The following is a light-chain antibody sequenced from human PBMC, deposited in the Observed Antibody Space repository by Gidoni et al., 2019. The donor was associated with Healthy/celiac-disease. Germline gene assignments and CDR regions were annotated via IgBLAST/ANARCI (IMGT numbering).Light chain of an antibody. V-gene: IGKV1-33*01. CDR1: QDISNY. CDR3: QQYDNLPLT. J-gene: IGKJ4*01. CDR2: DAS. Sequence: DIQMTQSPSSLSASVGDRVTITCQASQDISNYLNWYQQKPGKAPTLLIYDASNLETGGPSRFSGSGSGTDFTFTISSLQPEDIATYYCQQYDNLPLTFGGGTKVEIK.